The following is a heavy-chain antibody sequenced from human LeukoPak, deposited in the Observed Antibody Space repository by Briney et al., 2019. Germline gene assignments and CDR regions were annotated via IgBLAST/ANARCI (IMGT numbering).Heavy chain of an antibody. CDR2: IYYSGST. CDR1: GYSISSGYY. Sequence: SETLSLTCTVSGYSISSGYYWGWIRQPPGKGLEWIGYIYYSGSTNYNPSLKSRVTISVDTSKNQFSLKLSSVTAADTAVYYCARVGSGSYYGYYYYYYMDVWGKGTTVTISS. D-gene: IGHD3-10*01. CDR3: ARVGSGSYYGYYYYYYMDV. V-gene: IGHV4-61*01. J-gene: IGHJ6*03.